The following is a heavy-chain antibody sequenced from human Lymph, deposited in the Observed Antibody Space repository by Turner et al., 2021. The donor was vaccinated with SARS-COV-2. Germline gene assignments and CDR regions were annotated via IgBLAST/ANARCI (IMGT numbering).Heavy chain of an antibody. CDR1: GFTFSSYA. D-gene: IGHD1-1*01. J-gene: IGHJ4*02. CDR3: AKDPNWYVLSAVDY. Sequence: EGQLLESGGGLVQPGGPLRLPCAASGFTFSSYAMSWVRQAPGKGLEWVSAISSTGVSTYYADSVKGRFTISRDNSKNTLYLQMNSLRAEDTAVYYCAKDPNWYVLSAVDYWGQGTLVTVSS. V-gene: IGHV3-23*01. CDR2: ISSTGVST.